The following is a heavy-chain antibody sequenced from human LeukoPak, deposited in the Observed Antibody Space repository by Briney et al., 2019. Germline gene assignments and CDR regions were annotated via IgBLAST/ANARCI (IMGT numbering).Heavy chain of an antibody. D-gene: IGHD4-23*01. CDR2: ISSSSSYI. CDR1: GFTLSSYG. V-gene: IGHV3-21*01. CDR3: ARDPPLRWQYYLDY. J-gene: IGHJ4*02. Sequence: GRSLRLSCVASGFTLSSYGMHWVRQAPGKGLEWVSSISSSSSYIYYADSVKGRFTISRDNAKNSLYLQMNSLRAEDTAVYYCARDPPLRWQYYLDYWGQGTLVTVSS.